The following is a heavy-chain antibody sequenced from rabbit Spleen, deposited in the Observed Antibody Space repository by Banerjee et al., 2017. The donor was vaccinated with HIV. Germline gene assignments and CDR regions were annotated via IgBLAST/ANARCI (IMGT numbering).Heavy chain of an antibody. D-gene: IGHD1-1*01. CDR2: ISPASNT. CDR1: GFTLNNYW. V-gene: IGHV1S45*01. J-gene: IGHJ4*01. Sequence: EESGGDLVKPEGSLTLTCTASGFTLNNYWISWVRQAPGKGLEWIASISPASNTYYASWAKGRFTISKTSTTVTLQMTSLTAADTATYFCARALVAVIGWNFYLWGQGTLVTVS. CDR3: ARALVAVIGWNFYL.